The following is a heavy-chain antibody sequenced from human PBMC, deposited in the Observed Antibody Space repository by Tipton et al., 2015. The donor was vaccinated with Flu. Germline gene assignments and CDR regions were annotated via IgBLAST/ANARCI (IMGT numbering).Heavy chain of an antibody. CDR1: GGSFSGYY. D-gene: IGHD6-19*01. J-gene: IGHJ6*02. Sequence: TLSLTCAVYGGSFSGYYWSWIRQPPGKGLEWIGEINHSGSTNYNPSLKSRVTISVDTSKNQFSLKLSSVTAADTAVYYCARVLAVAGNLTADSYDGMDVWGQGTTVTVSS. CDR3: ARVLAVAGNLTADSYDGMDV. CDR2: INHSGST. V-gene: IGHV4-34*01.